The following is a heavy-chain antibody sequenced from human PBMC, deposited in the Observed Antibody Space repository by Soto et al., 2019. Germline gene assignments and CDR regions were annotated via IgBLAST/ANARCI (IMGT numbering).Heavy chain of an antibody. Sequence: GGSLRLSCAASGFTFSSYTMNWVRQAPGEGLEWVSSISSTGIYIYYADSVKGRFTISRDNAKNSLYLHMNSPRAEDTATYYCGRRDSSSSADYWGQGILVTVSS. J-gene: IGHJ4*02. D-gene: IGHD6-6*01. CDR1: GFTFSSYT. CDR3: GRRDSSSSADY. CDR2: ISSTGIYI. V-gene: IGHV3-21*06.